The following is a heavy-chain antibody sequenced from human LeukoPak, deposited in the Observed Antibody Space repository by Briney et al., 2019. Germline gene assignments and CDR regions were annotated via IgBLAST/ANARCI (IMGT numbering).Heavy chain of an antibody. J-gene: IGHJ5*02. Sequence: PSQTLSLTCTVSGGSITRGGSYWSWIRQQPGKGLEWIGYISYSESTYFNPSLKTRATISVDTSKTQFSLRLNSVTAADTAVYYCASGEGSTWYASINWVDPWGLGTLVTVSS. D-gene: IGHD6-13*01. V-gene: IGHV4-31*03. CDR3: ASGEGSTWYASINWVDP. CDR1: GGSITRGGSY. CDR2: ISYSEST.